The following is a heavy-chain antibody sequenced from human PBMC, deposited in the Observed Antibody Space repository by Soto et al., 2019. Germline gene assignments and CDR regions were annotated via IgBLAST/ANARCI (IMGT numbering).Heavy chain of an antibody. CDR3: ARGLYYDILTGYPNDY. V-gene: IGHV1-8*01. J-gene: IGHJ4*02. D-gene: IGHD3-9*01. CDR1: GYTFTSYD. CDR2: MNPNSGNT. Sequence: GASVKVSCKASGYTFTSYDINWVRQATGQGLEWMGWMNPNSGNTNYAQKLQGRVTMTTDTSTSTAYMELRSLRSDDTAVYYCARGLYYDILTGYPNDYWGQGTLVTVSS.